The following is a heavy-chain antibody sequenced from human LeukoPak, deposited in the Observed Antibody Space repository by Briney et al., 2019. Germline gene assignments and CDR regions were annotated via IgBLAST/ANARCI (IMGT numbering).Heavy chain of an antibody. D-gene: IGHD3-22*01. V-gene: IGHV1-18*01. J-gene: IGHJ4*02. CDR1: GYTFTSYG. Sequence: ASVKVSCKASGYTFTSYGISWVRQAPGQGLEWMGWISAYNGNTNYAQKLQGRVTMTRDTSINTAYMELSSLTSDDTAVYYCARRSFKSGYYRVDYWGQGTLVTVSP. CDR3: ARRSFKSGYYRVDY. CDR2: ISAYNGNT.